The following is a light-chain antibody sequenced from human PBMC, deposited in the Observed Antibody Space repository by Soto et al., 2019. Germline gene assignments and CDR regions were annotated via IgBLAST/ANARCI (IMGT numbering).Light chain of an antibody. CDR2: GAS. V-gene: IGKV1-5*01. CDR1: QSISSW. CDR3: QQSLT. Sequence: DIQMTQSPSTLSASVGDRVTITCRASQSISSWLAWYQQKPGKAPKLLIYGASSLESGVPSRFGGSGSGTEFTLTISSLQPDDFATYYCQQSLTFGGGTKVEIK. J-gene: IGKJ4*01.